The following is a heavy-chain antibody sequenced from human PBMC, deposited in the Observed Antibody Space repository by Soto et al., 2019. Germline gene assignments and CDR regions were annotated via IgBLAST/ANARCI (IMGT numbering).Heavy chain of an antibody. D-gene: IGHD2-21*02. J-gene: IGHJ4*02. CDR3: ARADRRTYCGGDCYLDY. Sequence: PGGSLRLSCAASGFTFSDYYMSWIRQAPGKGLEWVSYITSSGSTIYYADSVKGRFTISRDNAKNSLYLQMNSLRAEDTALYYCARADRRTYCGGDCYLDYWGQGTLVTVSS. CDR2: ITSSGSTI. CDR1: GFTFSDYY. V-gene: IGHV3-11*01.